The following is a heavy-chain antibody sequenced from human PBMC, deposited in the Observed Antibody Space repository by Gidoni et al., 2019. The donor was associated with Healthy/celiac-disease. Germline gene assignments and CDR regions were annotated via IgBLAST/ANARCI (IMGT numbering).Heavy chain of an antibody. V-gene: IGHV3-30*04. Sequence: QVQLVESGGGVVQPGRSLRLSCAASGFTFSSYAMHWVRQAPGKGLEWVAVISYDGSNKYYADSVKGRFTISRDNSKNTLYLQMNSLRAEDTAVYYCARDSYDSSGYPEFDPWGQGTLVTVSS. CDR2: ISYDGSNK. D-gene: IGHD3-22*01. CDR1: GFTFSSYA. J-gene: IGHJ5*02. CDR3: ARDSYDSSGYPEFDP.